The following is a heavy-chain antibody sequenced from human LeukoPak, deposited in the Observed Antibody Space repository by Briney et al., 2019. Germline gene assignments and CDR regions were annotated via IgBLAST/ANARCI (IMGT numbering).Heavy chain of an antibody. J-gene: IGHJ5*02. CDR2: IYYSGSS. CDR1: GVSISSDY. V-gene: IGHV4-59*08. Sequence: PSETLSLTCTVSGVSISSDYWSWIRLPPGKGLEWIGYIYYSGSSNYNPSLKSRVTMSVDMSKNQFSLKLTSVTAADTAVYYCVSRLRQNLFDPWGQGTLVTVSS. D-gene: IGHD4-17*01. CDR3: VSRLRQNLFDP.